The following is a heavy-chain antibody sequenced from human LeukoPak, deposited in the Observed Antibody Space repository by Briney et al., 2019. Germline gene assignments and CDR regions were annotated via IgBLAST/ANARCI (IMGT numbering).Heavy chain of an antibody. CDR2: IYYSGST. J-gene: IGHJ5*02. Sequence: SETLSLNCTVSGVSISSSSYDWGWIRQAPGKGREWIGSIYYSGSTYYNPSLKSRVTISVVTAKNQFSPKLTSVTAADTAVYYCARHTGPLSTVTKAVPTFDPWGQGTLVTVSS. CDR3: ARHTGPLSTVTKAVPTFDP. V-gene: IGHV4-39*01. D-gene: IGHD4-11*01. CDR1: GVSISSSSYD.